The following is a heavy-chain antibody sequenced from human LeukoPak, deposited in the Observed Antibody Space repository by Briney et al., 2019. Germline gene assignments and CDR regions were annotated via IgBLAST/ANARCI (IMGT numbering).Heavy chain of an antibody. V-gene: IGHV1-2*02. CDR3: ARARSEQYGSGSYYNSGGFDY. CDR2: INPNSGGT. D-gene: IGHD3-10*01. Sequence: ASVKVSCKASGYTFTGYYMHWVRQAPGQGLEWMAWINPNSGGTNYAQKFQGRVTMTRDTSISTAYMELSRLRSDDTAVYYCARARSEQYGSGSYYNSGGFDYWGQGTLVTVSS. J-gene: IGHJ4*02. CDR1: GYTFTGYY.